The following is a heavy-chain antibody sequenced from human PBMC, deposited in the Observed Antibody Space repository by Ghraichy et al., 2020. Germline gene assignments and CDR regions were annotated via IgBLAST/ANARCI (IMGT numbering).Heavy chain of an antibody. D-gene: IGHD2-2*01. J-gene: IGHJ6*03. Sequence: ASVKVSCKASGYTFTGYYMHWVRQAPGQGLEWMGWINPNSGGTNYAQKFQGRVTMTRDTSISTAYMELSRLRSDDTAVYYCARDRRYCSSTSVLGCDYYYMDVWGKGTTVTVSS. CDR3: ARDRRYCSSTSVLGCDYYYMDV. CDR1: GYTFTGYY. V-gene: IGHV1-2*02. CDR2: INPNSGGT.